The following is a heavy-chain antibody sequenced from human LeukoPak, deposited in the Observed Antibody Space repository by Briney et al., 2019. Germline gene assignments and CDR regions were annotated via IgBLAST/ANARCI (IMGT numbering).Heavy chain of an antibody. CDR3: ARDQWGPDV. D-gene: IGHD2-8*01. CDR2: IKQDGNEK. J-gene: IGHJ6*04. Sequence: PGGSLRLSCAVSGFTLSAYWMTWVRQAPGKGLEWVANIKQDGNEKYYVDSVKGRFTISRDNAKNSLYLQMNSLRAEDTAVYYCARDQWGPDVWGKGTTVTVSS. CDR1: GFTLSAYW. V-gene: IGHV3-7*03.